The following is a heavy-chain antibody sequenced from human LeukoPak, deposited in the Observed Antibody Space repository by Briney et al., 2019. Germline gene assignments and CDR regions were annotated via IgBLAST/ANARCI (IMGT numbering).Heavy chain of an antibody. CDR1: GFTFSSYS. D-gene: IGHD6-19*01. Sequence: GGSLRLSCAASGFTFSSYSMNWVRQAPGKGLEWVSYISSSSSTIYYADSVKGRFTISRDNSKNSLYLQMNSLRDEDTAVYYCARRGSSSGLKDGMAVWGEGTTVAV. J-gene: IGHJ6*01. CDR2: ISSSSSTI. CDR3: ARRGSSSGLKDGMAV. V-gene: IGHV3-48*02.